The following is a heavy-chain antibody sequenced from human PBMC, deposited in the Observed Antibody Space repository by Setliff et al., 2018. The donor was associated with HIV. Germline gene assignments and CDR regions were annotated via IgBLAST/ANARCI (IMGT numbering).Heavy chain of an antibody. CDR2: IIPIFGTA. V-gene: IGHV1-69*13. CDR1: GYTFTNYF. CDR3: ARNQGDSSGWYAGDF. J-gene: IGHJ4*01. Sequence: SVKVSCKASGYTFTNYFMHWVRQAPGEGLEWMGGIIPIFGTAHYAQRFQGRVTITADESTNTAYMELSSLISEDTAVYYCARNQGDSSGWYAGDFWGHGTLVTVSS. D-gene: IGHD6-19*01.